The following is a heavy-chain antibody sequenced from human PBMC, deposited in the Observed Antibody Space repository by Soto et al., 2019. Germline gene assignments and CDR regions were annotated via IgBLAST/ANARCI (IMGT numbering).Heavy chain of an antibody. V-gene: IGHV1-69*01. Sequence: QVQVVQSGAEVKKPGSSVKVSCKVSGGIFTNNAISWVRQAPGQGLEWLGGVSPLFDTAYYAQIFRGRLRTSAGGATTTAYMELSGLTSADTAVYFCATGGHNDGYNFYHGMDVWGQGTTVTVS. CDR3: ATGGHNDGYNFYHGMDV. J-gene: IGHJ6*02. CDR2: VSPLFDTA. D-gene: IGHD5-18*01. CDR1: GGIFTNNA.